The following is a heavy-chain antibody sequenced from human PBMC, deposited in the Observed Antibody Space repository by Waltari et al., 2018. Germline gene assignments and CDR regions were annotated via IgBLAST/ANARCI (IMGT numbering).Heavy chain of an antibody. Sequence: QAPGQGLEWMGRINPNSGGTNYAQKFQGRVTMTRDTSISTAYMELSRLRSDDTAVYYCAREVLERTSVDYWGQGTLVTVSS. J-gene: IGHJ4*02. V-gene: IGHV1-2*06. D-gene: IGHD1-7*01. CDR3: AREVLERTSVDY. CDR2: INPNSGGT.